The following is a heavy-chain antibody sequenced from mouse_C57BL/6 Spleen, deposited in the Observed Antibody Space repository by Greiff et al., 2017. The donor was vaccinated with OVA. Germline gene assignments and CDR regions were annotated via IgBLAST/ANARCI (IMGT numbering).Heavy chain of an antibody. Sequence: QVQLKESGAELVRPGASVKLSCKASGYTFTDYYINWVKQRPGQGLEWIARIYPGSGNTYYNEKFKGKATLTAEKSSSTAYMQLSSLTSEDSAVYFCARSGLLRPYFDYWGQGTTLTVSS. J-gene: IGHJ2*01. CDR1: GYTFTDYY. CDR2: IYPGSGNT. D-gene: IGHD1-2*01. CDR3: ARSGLLRPYFDY. V-gene: IGHV1-76*01.